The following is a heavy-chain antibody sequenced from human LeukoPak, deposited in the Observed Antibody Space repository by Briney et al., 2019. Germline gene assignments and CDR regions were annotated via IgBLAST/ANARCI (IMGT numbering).Heavy chain of an antibody. D-gene: IGHD3-16*01. V-gene: IGHV3-73*01. Sequence: GGSLTLSCAASGFGFQGSDVHWVRQSSGRGLEWVGCMRDRTKNYATTYAASMRGRFTISRDDSKNTATLHMNTLRIEDSAVYFCIRHLEYVTPVSWGRGTLVTVSS. CDR2: MRDRTKNYAT. J-gene: IGHJ5*02. CDR1: GFGFQGSD. CDR3: IRHLEYVTPVS.